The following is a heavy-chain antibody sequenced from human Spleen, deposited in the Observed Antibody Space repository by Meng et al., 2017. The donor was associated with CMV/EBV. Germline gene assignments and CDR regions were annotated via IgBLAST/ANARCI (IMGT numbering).Heavy chain of an antibody. CDR1: GYTFDTYD. CDR2: MSPNSGNT. CDR3: ARGTVNGTGGADY. V-gene: IGHV1-8*01. D-gene: IGHD1-7*01. Sequence: ASVKVSCKASGYTFDTYDINWVRQATGQGLEWMGWMSPNSGNTGYPQKFQGRVTMTRNTSTITAYMELSSLRPEDTAVYYCARGTVNGTGGADYWGQGTLVTVSS. J-gene: IGHJ4*02.